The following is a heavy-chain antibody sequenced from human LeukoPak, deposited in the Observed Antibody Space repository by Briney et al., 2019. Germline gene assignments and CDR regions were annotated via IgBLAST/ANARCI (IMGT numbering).Heavy chain of an antibody. Sequence: PGGSLRLSCAASGFTFNIYTMSWVRQAPGKGLEWASAIVTNGVTFYTDSVKGRFTISRDNSKNTLYLQMNSLRAEDTAVYYCAKVIRIVVVPAASWFDPWGQGTLVTVSS. J-gene: IGHJ5*02. CDR3: AKVIRIVVVPAASWFDP. V-gene: IGHV3-23*01. D-gene: IGHD2-2*01. CDR1: GFTFNIYT. CDR2: IVTNGVT.